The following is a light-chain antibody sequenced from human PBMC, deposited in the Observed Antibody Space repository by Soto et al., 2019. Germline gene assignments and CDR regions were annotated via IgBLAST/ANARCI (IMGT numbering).Light chain of an antibody. CDR2: AVT. CDR3: SSFTSSTTLL. V-gene: IGLV2-14*01. CDR1: SSDIGRYDY. Sequence: QSALTQPASVSGSPGQSITISCTGTSSDIGRYDYVSWYQQFPGKAPKLIIYAVTDRPSGVADRFSGSKSGDTASLTISGLQAEDEAHYYCSSFTSSTTLLFGGGTKLTVL. J-gene: IGLJ2*01.